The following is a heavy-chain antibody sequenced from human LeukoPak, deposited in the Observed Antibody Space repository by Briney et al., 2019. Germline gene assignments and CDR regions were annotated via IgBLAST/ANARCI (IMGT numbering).Heavy chain of an antibody. CDR1: GFTVSSNY. V-gene: IGHV3-66*01. CDR3: ARDRSVAAAGAFDI. Sequence: GGSPRLSCAASGFTVSSNYMSWVRQAPGKGLEWVSVIYSGGSTYYADSVKGRFTISRDNSKNMLYLQMNSLRAEDTAAYYCARDRSVAAAGAFDIWGQGTMVTVSS. D-gene: IGHD6-13*01. CDR2: IYSGGST. J-gene: IGHJ3*02.